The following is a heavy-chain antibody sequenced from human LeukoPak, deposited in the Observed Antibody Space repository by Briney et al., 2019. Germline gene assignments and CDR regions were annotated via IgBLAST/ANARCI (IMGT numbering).Heavy chain of an antibody. V-gene: IGHV4-59*08. CDR3: ARGRSYYGSGSYSD. CDR2: IYYSGST. D-gene: IGHD3-10*01. CDR1: GGSISSYY. Sequence: PSETLSLTCTVSGGSISSYYWSWIRQPPGKGLEWIGYIYYSGSTNYNPSLKSRVTISVDTSKNQFSLKLSSVTAADTVVYYCARGRSYYGSGSYSDWGQGTLVTVSS. J-gene: IGHJ4*02.